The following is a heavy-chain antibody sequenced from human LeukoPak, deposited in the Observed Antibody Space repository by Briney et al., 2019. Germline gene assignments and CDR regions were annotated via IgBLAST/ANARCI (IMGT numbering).Heavy chain of an antibody. CDR1: GFTFSSYA. CDR3: ARPADIVVVVAAIDY. CDR2: ISYDGSNK. V-gene: IGHV3-30-3*01. Sequence: GRSLRLSCAASGFTFSSYAMHWVRQAPGKGLEWVAVISYDGSNKYYADSVKGRLTISRDNSKNTLYLQMNSLRAEDTAVYYCARPADIVVVVAAIDYWGQGTLVTVSS. D-gene: IGHD2-15*01. J-gene: IGHJ4*02.